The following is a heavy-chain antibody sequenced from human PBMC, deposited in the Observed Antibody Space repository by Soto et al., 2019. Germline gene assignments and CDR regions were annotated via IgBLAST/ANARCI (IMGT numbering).Heavy chain of an antibody. CDR1: GGSISNYY. CDR2: IYYSGSS. J-gene: IGHJ4*02. V-gene: IGHV4-59*01. Sequence: PSETLSLTCTVSGGSISNYYWSWIRQPPGKGLEWIGYIYYSGSSNYNPSLKSRVTISVDTSKNQFSLKLNSVTAADTAVYYCARYYFTTTTCYYFDYWGQGTLVTVSS. CDR3: ARYYFTTTTCYYFDY. D-gene: IGHD2-2*01.